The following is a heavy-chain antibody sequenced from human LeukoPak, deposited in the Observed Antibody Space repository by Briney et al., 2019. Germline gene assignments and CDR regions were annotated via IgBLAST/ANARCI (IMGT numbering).Heavy chain of an antibody. J-gene: IGHJ4*01. CDR2: INQDGSEK. D-gene: IGHD2-2*01. Sequence: GGSLRLSCGASGFTFDDYWMSWVRQAPGQGLEWVANINQDGSEKYYLDSAKGRFTISRDNARNSPYLQVNSLRAEDTAVYYCARGGTSGYSSTRHFWGGNYYFDYWGQEAWSPSPQ. CDR1: GFTFDDYW. V-gene: IGHV3-7*01. CDR3: ARGGTSGYSSTRHFWGGNYYFDY.